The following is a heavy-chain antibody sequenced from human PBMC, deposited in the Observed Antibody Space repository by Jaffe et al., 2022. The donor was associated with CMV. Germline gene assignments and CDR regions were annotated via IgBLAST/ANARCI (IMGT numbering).Heavy chain of an antibody. D-gene: IGHD2-15*01. Sequence: EVQLVESGGGLVQPGGSLRLSCAASGFTFSNYAMSWVRQAPGKGLDWVSAISDSGGSSYYADSVQGRFTISRDNSKNTVYLQMNSLRAEDTAVYYCALLLGYCTGGNCYSGGEDSWGQGTLVTVSS. V-gene: IGHV3-23*04. CDR2: ISDSGGSS. CDR3: ALLLGYCTGGNCYSGGEDS. CDR1: GFTFSNYA. J-gene: IGHJ4*02.